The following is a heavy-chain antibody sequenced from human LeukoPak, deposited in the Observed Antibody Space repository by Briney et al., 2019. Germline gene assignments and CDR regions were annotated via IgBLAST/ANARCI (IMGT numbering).Heavy chain of an antibody. D-gene: IGHD5-12*01. CDR3: ATNIASGRDY. J-gene: IGHJ4*02. CDR1: GNSLIRYD. V-gene: IGHV1-8*01. CDR2: MNPKTGNT. Sequence: GASVKVSCKASGNSLIRYDINGVRQATGQGLEWMAWMNPKTGNTGYAQRFQGRLTLTRNTSIGTAYMELSSLRSADTAVYFCATNIASGRDYWGQGTLITVSS.